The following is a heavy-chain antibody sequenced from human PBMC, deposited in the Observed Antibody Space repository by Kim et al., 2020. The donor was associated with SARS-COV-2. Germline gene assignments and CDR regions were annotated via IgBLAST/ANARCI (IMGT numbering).Heavy chain of an antibody. CDR3: ARGRYKDS. V-gene: IGHV4-34*01. CDR2: IHPSGSA. CDR1: GDSFSGFY. D-gene: IGHD5-18*01. Sequence: SETLSLTCGVSGDSFSGFYCGWIRQPPGKGLEWIGEIHPSGSANYNPSLKSRVTISSDTSKTHLFLNLTSVTAADTAVYYCARGRYKDSLGQGTLGAVSS. J-gene: IGHJ5*02.